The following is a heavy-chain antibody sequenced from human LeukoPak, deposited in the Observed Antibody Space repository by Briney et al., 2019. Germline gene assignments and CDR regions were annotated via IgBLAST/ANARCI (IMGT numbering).Heavy chain of an antibody. CDR3: AKDQGYSGHDPLDY. J-gene: IGHJ4*02. Sequence: ASVKVSCKASRYTFTGYYMHWVRQAPGQGLECRGWNNPNSGGTNYAQKFQGRVTMTRDTSISTAYMELSRLRSDDTAVYYCAKDQGYSGHDPLDYWGQGTLVTVSS. D-gene: IGHD5-12*01. CDR1: RYTFTGYY. V-gene: IGHV1-2*02. CDR2: NNPNSGGT.